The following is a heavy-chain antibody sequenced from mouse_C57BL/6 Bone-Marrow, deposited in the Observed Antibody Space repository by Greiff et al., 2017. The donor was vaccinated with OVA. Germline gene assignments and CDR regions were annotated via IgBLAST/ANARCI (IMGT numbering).Heavy chain of an antibody. CDR3: ARSWLLRGDYYAMDY. CDR2: LWSGGST. V-gene: IGHV2-2*01. CDR1: GFSLTSYG. J-gene: IGHJ4*01. D-gene: IGHD2-3*01. Sequence: QVQLQESGPGLVQPSQSLSITCTVSGFSLTSYGVHWVRQSPGKGLEWLGVLWSGGSTDYNAAFISRLSISKDNSKSQVFFTMNSLQADDTAIDYCARSWLLRGDYYAMDYWGQGTSVTVSS.